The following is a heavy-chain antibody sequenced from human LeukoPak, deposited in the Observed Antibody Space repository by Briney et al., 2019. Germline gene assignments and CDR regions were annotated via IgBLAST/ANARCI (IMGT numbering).Heavy chain of an antibody. V-gene: IGHV3-9*01. CDR2: ISWNSGSI. CDR3: AKDRPGGSGLRYFDL. D-gene: IGHD3-10*01. J-gene: IGHJ2*01. CDR1: GFTFSSYG. Sequence: PGGSLRLSCAASGFTFSSYGMHWVRQAPGKGLEWVSGISWNSGSIGYADSVKGRFTISRDNAKNSLYLQMNSLRAEDTALYYCAKDRPGGSGLRYFDLWGRGTLVTVSS.